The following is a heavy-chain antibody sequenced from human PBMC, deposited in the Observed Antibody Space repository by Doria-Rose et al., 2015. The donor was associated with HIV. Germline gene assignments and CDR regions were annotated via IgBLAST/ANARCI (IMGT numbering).Heavy chain of an antibody. CDR3: ARVLSGTYDY. J-gene: IGHJ4*02. D-gene: IGHD1-26*01. CDR1: GGSISHYY. V-gene: IGHV4-59*01. Sequence: QVQLQQWGPGLVKPSETLSLTCSVSGGSISHYYWSWIRQPPGKGLEYIGDTFNTGSTNYSPSLKSRVSISVDTSKNKFSLRLSSVTAADTAVYYCARVLSGTYDYWGQGTLVTVSS. CDR2: TFNTGST.